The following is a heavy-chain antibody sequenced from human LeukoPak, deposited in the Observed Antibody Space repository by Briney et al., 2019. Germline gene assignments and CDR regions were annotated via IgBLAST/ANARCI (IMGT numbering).Heavy chain of an antibody. V-gene: IGHV3-74*01. CDR2: ISTDGSFT. CDR1: GFTFSNYL. CDR3: ARDYYDSSGYDAFDI. J-gene: IGHJ3*02. D-gene: IGHD3-22*01. Sequence: PGGSLRLSCAASGFTFSNYLMHWVRQTPGKGLVWISRISTDGSFTNYADSVKGRFSISRDNAKNTLYLQMNSLRAEDTAVYYCARDYYDSSGYDAFDIWGQGTMVTVSS.